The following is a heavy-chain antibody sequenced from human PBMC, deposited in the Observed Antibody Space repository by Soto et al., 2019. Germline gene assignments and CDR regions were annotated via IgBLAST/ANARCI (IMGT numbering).Heavy chain of an antibody. CDR1: GGSISSGGYY. J-gene: IGHJ5*02. CDR3: ARVFSDSSSFFDP. CDR2: IYYSGRT. V-gene: IGHV4-31*03. D-gene: IGHD6-13*01. Sequence: ASETLSLTCTVSGGSISSGGYYWSWICQHPGKGLEWIGNIYYSGRTYYNPSLKSRVTVSVDTSKNQFSLKVSSVTGADTAVYYCARVFSDSSSFFDPWGQGTLVTSPQ.